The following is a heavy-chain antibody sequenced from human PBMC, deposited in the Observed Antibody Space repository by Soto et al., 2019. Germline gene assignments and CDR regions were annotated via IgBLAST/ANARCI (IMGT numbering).Heavy chain of an antibody. CDR1: GGSISSSNW. CDR3: ARVYCSSTSCYMADWFDP. Sequence: PSETLSLTCAVSGGSISSSNWWSWVRQPPGKGLEWIGEIYHSGSTNYNPSLKSRVTISVDKSKNQFSLKLSSVTAADTAVYYCARVYCSSTSCYMADWFDPWGQGTLVTVSS. V-gene: IGHV4-4*02. CDR2: IYHSGST. D-gene: IGHD2-2*01. J-gene: IGHJ5*02.